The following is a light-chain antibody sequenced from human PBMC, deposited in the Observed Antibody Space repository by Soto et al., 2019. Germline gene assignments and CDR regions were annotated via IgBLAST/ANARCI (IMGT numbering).Light chain of an antibody. J-gene: IGLJ3*02. V-gene: IGLV2-11*01. Sequence: QSALTQPRSVSGSPGQSVTISCTGTSSDVGGYNYVSWYQQHPGKAPKLMIYDVSKRPSGVSDRFSGSKSGNTASLTISGLQAEDEADYYCCSYADSSTWVFGGGTKVTVL. CDR1: SSDVGGYNY. CDR2: DVS. CDR3: CSYADSSTWV.